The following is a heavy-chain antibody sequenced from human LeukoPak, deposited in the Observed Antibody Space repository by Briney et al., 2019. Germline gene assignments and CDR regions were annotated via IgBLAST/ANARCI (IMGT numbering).Heavy chain of an antibody. CDR3: ARDYQGRGGSYYYYYYYMDV. V-gene: IGHV1-46*01. D-gene: IGHD1-26*01. CDR1: GYTFTSYY. CDR2: INPSGGST. Sequence: ASVKVSCKASGYTFTSYYMHWVRQAPGQGLEWMGIINPSGGSTSYAQKFQGRVTMTRDMSTGTVYMELSSLRSEDTAVYYCARDYQGRGGSYYYYYYYMDVWGKGTTVSVSS. J-gene: IGHJ6*03.